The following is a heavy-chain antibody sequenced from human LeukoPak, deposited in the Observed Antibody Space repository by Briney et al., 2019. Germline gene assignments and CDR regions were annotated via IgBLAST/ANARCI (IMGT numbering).Heavy chain of an antibody. Sequence: GGSLRLSCAASGFTFSSYAMSWVRQAPGKGLEWVSAISGSGGSTYYADSVKGRFTISRDNSKNTLYLQMNSLRAEDTAVYYCARDYYCSGGSCHKNWFDPWGQGTLVTVSS. CDR2: ISGSGGST. J-gene: IGHJ5*02. CDR3: ARDYYCSGGSCHKNWFDP. CDR1: GFTFSSYA. D-gene: IGHD2-15*01. V-gene: IGHV3-23*01.